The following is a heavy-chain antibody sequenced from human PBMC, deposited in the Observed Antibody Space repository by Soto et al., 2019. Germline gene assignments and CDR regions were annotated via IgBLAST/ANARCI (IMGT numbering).Heavy chain of an antibody. Sequence: ASVKVSCKASGYTFTSYDINWVRQATGQGLEWMGWMKPNSGNTGYAQKIQGRDNMTRNTSISTAYMELSSLRSEDTAEYYCARCFSSYDFWSGYPFPLYGMDVWGQGTTVTVSS. CDR3: ARCFSSYDFWSGYPFPLYGMDV. D-gene: IGHD3-3*01. CDR2: MKPNSGNT. J-gene: IGHJ6*02. CDR1: GYTFTSYD. V-gene: IGHV1-8*01.